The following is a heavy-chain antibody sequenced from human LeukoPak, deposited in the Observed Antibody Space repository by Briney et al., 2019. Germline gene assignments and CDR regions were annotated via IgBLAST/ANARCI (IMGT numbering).Heavy chain of an antibody. CDR3: ARGEGSLPRYYFDY. V-gene: IGHV1-69*06. CDR2: ITPIFGTA. J-gene: IGHJ4*02. CDR1: GYTFTGYY. D-gene: IGHD1-26*01. Sequence: SVKVSCKASGYTFTGYYMHWVRQAPGQGLEWMGGITPIFGTADYAQKFEGRVTITADTSTSTAYLEVSSLRSDDTAVYFCARGEGSLPRYYFDYWGQGTLVTVSS.